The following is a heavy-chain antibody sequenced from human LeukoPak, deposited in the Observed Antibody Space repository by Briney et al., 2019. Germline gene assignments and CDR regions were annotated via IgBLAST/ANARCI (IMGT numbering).Heavy chain of an antibody. Sequence: SETLSLTCAVYGGSFSGYYWSWIRQPPGKGLEWIGEINHSGSTNYNPSLKSRVTISVDTSKNQFSLKLSSVTAADTAVYYCAIGLFWSGYSLDYWGQGTLVTVSS. CDR1: GGSFSGYY. CDR3: AIGLFWSGYSLDY. V-gene: IGHV4-34*01. D-gene: IGHD3-3*01. CDR2: INHSGST. J-gene: IGHJ4*02.